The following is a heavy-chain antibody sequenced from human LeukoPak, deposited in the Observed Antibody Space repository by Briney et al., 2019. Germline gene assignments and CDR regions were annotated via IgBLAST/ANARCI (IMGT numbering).Heavy chain of an antibody. Sequence: GGSLRLSCAASEFTFSTYPMSWVRQAPGKGLEWVSLISDGAATTYYADSVKGRFTISRDNSKSTLYLQMISLRAEDTAVYYCANLNSGYATDFWGQGTLVTVSS. CDR1: EFTFSTYP. CDR3: ANLNSGYATDF. J-gene: IGHJ4*02. D-gene: IGHD5-12*01. CDR2: ISDGAATT. V-gene: IGHV3-23*01.